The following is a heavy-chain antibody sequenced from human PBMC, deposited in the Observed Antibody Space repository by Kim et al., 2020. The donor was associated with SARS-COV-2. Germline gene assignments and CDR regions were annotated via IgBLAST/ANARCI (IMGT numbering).Heavy chain of an antibody. D-gene: IGHD3-3*01. CDR2: IYPGDSDT. J-gene: IGHJ6*02. CDR1: GYSFTSYW. Sequence: GESLKISCKGSGYSFTSYWIGWVRQMPGKGLEWMGIIYPGDSDTRYSPSFQGQVTISADKSISTAYLQWSSLKASDTAMYYCARPGAYYDFYESSDGMDVWGQGTTVTVSS. V-gene: IGHV5-51*01. CDR3: ARPGAYYDFYESSDGMDV.